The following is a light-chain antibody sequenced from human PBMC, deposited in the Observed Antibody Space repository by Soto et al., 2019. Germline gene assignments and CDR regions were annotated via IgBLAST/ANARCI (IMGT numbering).Light chain of an antibody. CDR1: QAITSW. CDR2: SAS. J-gene: IGKJ4*01. Sequence: DIHVTQSLSSVSASVGDRVTITCRASQAITSWLAWYQQKPGRAPKLLIYSASSLQSGAPSRFTGSGSGTDFTLTITSLQPDDAAVYYCQQTRSFPLTFGGGTKVDIK. V-gene: IGKV1-12*01. CDR3: QQTRSFPLT.